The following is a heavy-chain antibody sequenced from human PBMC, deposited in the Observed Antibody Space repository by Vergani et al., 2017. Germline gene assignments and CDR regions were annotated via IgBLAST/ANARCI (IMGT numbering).Heavy chain of an antibody. D-gene: IGHD6-13*01. J-gene: IGHJ6*02. CDR3: AREGVIAAAGDETYYYYGMDV. CDR1: GGSISSYY. Sequence: QVQLQESGPGLVKPSETLSLTCTVSGGSISSYYWSWIRQPPGKGLEWIGYIYYSGSTNYTPSLKSRVTISVDTSKNQFSLKLSSVTAADTAVYYCAREGVIAAAGDETYYYYGMDVWGQGTTVTVSS. CDR2: IYYSGST. V-gene: IGHV4-59*12.